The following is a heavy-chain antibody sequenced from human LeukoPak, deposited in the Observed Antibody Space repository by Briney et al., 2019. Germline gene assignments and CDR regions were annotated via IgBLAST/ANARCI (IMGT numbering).Heavy chain of an antibody. D-gene: IGHD3-10*01. Sequence: ASVKVSCKASGYTFTSYGITWVRQAPGQGLEWMGWISPYNGNTHYAQNLQGRVTMTTDTSTSTAYMELRSLRSDDTAVYYCARGRGSGGYYDYWGQGTLVTVSS. V-gene: IGHV1-18*01. CDR2: ISPYNGNT. CDR3: ARGRGSGGYYDY. CDR1: GYTFTSYG. J-gene: IGHJ4*02.